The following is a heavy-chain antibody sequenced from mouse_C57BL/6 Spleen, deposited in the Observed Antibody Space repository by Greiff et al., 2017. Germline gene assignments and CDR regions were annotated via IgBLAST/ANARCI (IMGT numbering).Heavy chain of an antibody. CDR2: IWSDGST. D-gene: IGHD1-1*01. J-gene: IGHJ4*01. V-gene: IGHV2-6-1*01. Sequence: QVQLQQSGPGLVAPSQSLSITCTVSGFSLTSYGVHWVRQPPGKGLEWLVVIWSDGSTTYNSALKSRLSISKDNSKSQVFLKMNRLQTDDTSMYYCARHSGSSYDYYAMDYWGQGTSVTVAS. CDR1: GFSLTSYG. CDR3: ARHSGSSYDYYAMDY.